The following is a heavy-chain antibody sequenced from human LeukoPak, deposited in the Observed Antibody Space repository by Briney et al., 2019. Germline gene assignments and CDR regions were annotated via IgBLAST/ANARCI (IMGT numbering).Heavy chain of an antibody. D-gene: IGHD2-2*01. CDR3: ARSAWGVVVPAAMNYFDY. J-gene: IGHJ4*02. Sequence: ASVKVSCTASGYTFTSYYMHWVRQALGQGLEWMGIINPSGGSTSYAQKFQGRVTMTRDTSTSTVYMELSSLRSEDTAVYYCARSAWGVVVPAAMNYFDYWGQGTLVTVSS. CDR2: INPSGGST. CDR1: GYTFTSYY. V-gene: IGHV1-46*01.